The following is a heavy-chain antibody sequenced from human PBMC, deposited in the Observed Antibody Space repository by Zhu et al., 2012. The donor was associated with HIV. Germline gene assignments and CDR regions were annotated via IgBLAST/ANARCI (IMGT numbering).Heavy chain of an antibody. J-gene: IGHJ3*02. CDR1: GDSISSRSYY. CDR3: ARHWDGGXSGWYDGALDI. CDR2: IYSSGTT. Sequence: QVQLQESGPGLVKPSETLSLTCTVSGDSISSRSYYWGWIRQPPGKGLEWIGSIYSSGTTYYNSSLKSRVTIPVDTSKNQFSLNLISVTAADTAVYYCARHWDGGXSGWYDGALDIWGQGTMLTSLQ. D-gene: IGHD6-19*01. V-gene: IGHV4-39*01.